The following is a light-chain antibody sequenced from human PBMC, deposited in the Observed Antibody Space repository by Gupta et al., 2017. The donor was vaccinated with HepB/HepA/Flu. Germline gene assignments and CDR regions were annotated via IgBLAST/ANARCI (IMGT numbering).Light chain of an antibody. J-gene: IGLJ3*02. Sequence: QLVLTQSHSASASLGASVTLTCTLRSGYTNYIIAWHQQQPGKGPRFLMRLNRDGSHNKGDGIPDRFSGSTSGAERYLTISSLQPEDEADYYCQTWGPGIRVFGGGTRLTVL. CDR3: QTWGPGIRV. V-gene: IGLV4-69*01. CDR2: LNRDGSH. CDR1: SGYTNYI.